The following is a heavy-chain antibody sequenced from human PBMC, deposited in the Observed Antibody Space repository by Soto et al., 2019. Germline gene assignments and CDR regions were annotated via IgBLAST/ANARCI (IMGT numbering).Heavy chain of an antibody. CDR1: GYTFTGYY. J-gene: IGHJ6*02. CDR2: INPNSGGT. D-gene: IGHD1-26*01. V-gene: IGHV1-2*04. Sequence: ASVKVSCKASGYTFTGYYMHWVRQAPGQGLEWMGWINPNSGGTNYAQKFQGWVTMTRDTSISTAYMELSRLRSDDTAVYYCARDLPPFQRGSYGYYYGMDVGGQGTTVTVPS. CDR3: ARDLPPFQRGSYGYYYGMDV.